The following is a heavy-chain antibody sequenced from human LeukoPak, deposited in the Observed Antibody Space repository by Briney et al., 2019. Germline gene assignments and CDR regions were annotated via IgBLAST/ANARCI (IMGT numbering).Heavy chain of an antibody. J-gene: IGHJ4*02. CDR2: IKKDGSEK. Sequence: GGSLRLSCAASGFNFSNYWMGWVRQAPGKGPEWVANIKKDGSEKYYVDSVRGRFTISRDNAGNSLYLQMDSLRAEDTAVYYCTRDGHTVRGIAGFWGQGTLVTVSS. CDR1: GFNFSNYW. CDR3: TRDGHTVRGIAGF. D-gene: IGHD3-10*01. V-gene: IGHV3-7*01.